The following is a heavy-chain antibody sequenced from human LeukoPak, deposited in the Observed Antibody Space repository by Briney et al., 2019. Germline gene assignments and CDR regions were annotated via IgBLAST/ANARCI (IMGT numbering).Heavy chain of an antibody. CDR2: ISSRGNYV. J-gene: IGHJ4*02. CDR1: GFTFSSYS. CDR3: ARELGIAAAGTSGY. Sequence: PGGSLRLSCAASGFTFSSYSLNWVRQAPGKGLEWVSSISSRGNYVYYADSVKGRFTISRDNAKNSLYLQINRLRVEDTAVYFCARELGIAAAGTSGYWGQGTLVTVSS. V-gene: IGHV3-21*01. D-gene: IGHD6-13*01.